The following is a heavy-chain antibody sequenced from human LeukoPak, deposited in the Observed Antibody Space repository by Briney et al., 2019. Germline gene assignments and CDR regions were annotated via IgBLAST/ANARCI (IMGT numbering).Heavy chain of an antibody. V-gene: IGHV3-23*01. Sequence: GGPLRLSCAASGFTFSSYAMNWVRQAPGKGLEWVSGTSGSCSSTYYADSVKGRFTISRDNSKNTLSLQMNSLRAEDTAVYYCARGLSGTYFALDYWGQGTRVTVSS. CDR2: TSGSCSST. CDR3: ARGLSGTYFALDY. J-gene: IGHJ4*02. D-gene: IGHD3-10*01. CDR1: GFTFSSYA.